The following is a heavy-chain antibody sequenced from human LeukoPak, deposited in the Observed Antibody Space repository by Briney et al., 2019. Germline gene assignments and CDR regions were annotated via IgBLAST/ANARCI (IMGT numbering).Heavy chain of an antibody. Sequence: GGSLRLSCVASGLTVSSSYMNWVRQAPGKGLEWVASIGYTSSDRYYVESVKGRFTISRTNAENSLYLQMNSLRADDTAMYYCVNGDYREYWGQGTRVTVSS. CDR3: VNGDYREY. V-gene: IGHV3-21*01. CDR2: IGYTSSDR. CDR1: GLTVSSSY. D-gene: IGHD4-17*01. J-gene: IGHJ4*02.